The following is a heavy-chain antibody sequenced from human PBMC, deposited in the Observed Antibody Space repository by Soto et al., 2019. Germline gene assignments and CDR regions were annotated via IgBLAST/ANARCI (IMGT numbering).Heavy chain of an antibody. J-gene: IGHJ4*02. D-gene: IGHD6-13*01. CDR1: GGTFSSYT. Sequence: QVQLVQSGAEVKKPGSSVKVSCKASGGTFSSYTISWVRQAPGQGLEWMGRIIPILGIANYAQKFQGRVTITADKSTSTAYMELSSLRSEDTAVYYCARDLSTPHSSSWPWRVGYWGQGTLVTVSS. CDR2: IIPILGIA. V-gene: IGHV1-69*08. CDR3: ARDLSTPHSSSWPWRVGY.